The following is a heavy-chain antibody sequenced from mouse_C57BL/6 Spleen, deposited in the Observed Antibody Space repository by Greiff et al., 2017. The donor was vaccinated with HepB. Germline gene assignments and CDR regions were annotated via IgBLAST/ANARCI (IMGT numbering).Heavy chain of an antibody. CDR1: GFTFSDYG. V-gene: IGHV5-17*01. Sequence: EVKLVESGGGLVKPGGSLELSCAASGFTFSDYGMHWVRQAPEKGLEWVAYISSGSSTIYYADTVKGRFTISRDNAKTTLFLQMTSLRSEDTAMYYCARSRSYWYFDVWGTGTTVTVSS. CDR3: ARSRSYWYFDV. CDR2: ISSGSSTI. J-gene: IGHJ1*03.